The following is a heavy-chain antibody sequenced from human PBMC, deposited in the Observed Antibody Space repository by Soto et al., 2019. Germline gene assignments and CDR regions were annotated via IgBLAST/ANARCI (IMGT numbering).Heavy chain of an antibody. D-gene: IGHD6-19*01. CDR3: ARASAAVSGHFDY. CDR2: ISYDGSNK. Sequence: PGGSLRLSCAASGFTYSSFTVHWVRQAPGKGLEWVSAISYDGSNKYYADSVKGRLTISGDNSKNTLYLQMNSLTAEDTAVYYCARASAAVSGHFDYWGQGTLVTVSS. J-gene: IGHJ4*02. V-gene: IGHV3-30-3*01. CDR1: GFTYSSFT.